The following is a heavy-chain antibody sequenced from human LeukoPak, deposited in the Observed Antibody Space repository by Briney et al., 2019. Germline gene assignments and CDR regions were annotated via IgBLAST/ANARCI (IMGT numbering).Heavy chain of an antibody. CDR3: ARDSLSGWYPGDFDF. D-gene: IGHD6-19*01. CDR2: IKHDGSEK. J-gene: IGHJ4*02. Sequence: GGSLRLSCAASGFTFNTYWMSWVRQAPGKGLEWVANIKHDGSEKYYVDSVKGRFTISRDNAKNSLYLQMNSLGAEDTAVYYCARDSLSGWYPGDFDFWGQGTLVTVSS. CDR1: GFTFNTYW. V-gene: IGHV3-7*01.